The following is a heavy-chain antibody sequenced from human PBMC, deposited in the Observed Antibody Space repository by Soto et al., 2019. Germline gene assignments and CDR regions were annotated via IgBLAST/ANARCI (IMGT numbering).Heavy chain of an antibody. D-gene: IGHD6-19*01. V-gene: IGHV4-4*02. CDR3: ARSFGWYAFDQ. CDR2: IHQSGIS. Sequence: QMQLLESGPGLVKPSETLSLTCAVSNASIDNNWNWVRQPPGKGLEWIGEIHQSGISYKNQSLKSRVTMSVDKSKNQFSLNLSSVTAADTAVYFCARSFGWYAFDQWGQGTLVTVSS. J-gene: IGHJ4*02. CDR1: NASIDNN.